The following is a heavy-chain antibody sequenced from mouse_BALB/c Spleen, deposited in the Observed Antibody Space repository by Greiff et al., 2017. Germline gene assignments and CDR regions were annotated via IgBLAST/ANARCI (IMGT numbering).Heavy chain of an antibody. J-gene: IGHJ3*01. CDR3: AVDGYYSWFAY. V-gene: IGHV1-14*01. D-gene: IGHD2-3*01. CDR2: INPYNDGT. CDR1: GYTFTSYV. Sequence: VQLQQSGPELVKPGASVKMSCKASGYTFTSYVMHWVKQKPGQGLEWIGYINPYNDGTKYNEKFKGKATLTSDKSSSTAYMELSSLTSEDSAVYYCAVDGYYSWFAYWGQGTLVTVSA.